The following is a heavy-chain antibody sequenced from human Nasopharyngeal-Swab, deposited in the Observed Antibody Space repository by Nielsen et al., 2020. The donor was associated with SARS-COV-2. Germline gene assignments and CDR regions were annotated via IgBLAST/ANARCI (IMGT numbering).Heavy chain of an antibody. CDR2: INSDGSST. D-gene: IGHD6-13*01. CDR1: GFTFSSYW. CDR3: AKDRGYSSSWYALGY. V-gene: IGHV3-74*01. J-gene: IGHJ4*02. Sequence: GESLKISCAASGFTFSSYWMHLVRQAPGKGLVWVSRINSDGSSTNYADSVKGRFTISRDNAKNTLYLQMNSLRAEDTAVYYCAKDRGYSSSWYALGYWGQGTLVTVSS.